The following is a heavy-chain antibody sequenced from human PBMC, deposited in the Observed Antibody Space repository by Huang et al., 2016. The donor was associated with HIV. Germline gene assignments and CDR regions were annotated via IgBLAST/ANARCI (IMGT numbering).Heavy chain of an antibody. Sequence: EVQLVESGGGLVQPGGSLRLSCAASGFTFSSFSMNWVRQAQGKGLEWVSYMSSSSSTIYYADSVKGRFTISRDNAKNSLFLQMNSLRDEDTAVYYCARGIRYFGVVAYFDYWGQGALVTVSS. V-gene: IGHV3-48*02. CDR3: ARGIRYFGVVAYFDY. CDR2: MSSSSSTI. D-gene: IGHD3-3*01. CDR1: GFTFSSFS. J-gene: IGHJ4*02.